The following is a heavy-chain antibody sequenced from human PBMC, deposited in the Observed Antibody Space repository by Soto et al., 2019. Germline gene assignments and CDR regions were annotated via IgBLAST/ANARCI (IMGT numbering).Heavy chain of an antibody. CDR2: IYWDDDK. CDR3: AHSGYNSGWYWGDDAFDI. CDR1: GFSLSTSGVG. D-gene: IGHD6-19*01. V-gene: IGHV2-5*02. J-gene: IGHJ3*02. Sequence: QITLKESGPTLVKPTQTLTLTCTFSGFSLSTSGVGVGWIRQPPGKALEWLALIYWDDDKRYSPSLKSRLTITKYTSKNQVVLTMTNMVPVETATYYCAHSGYNSGWYWGDDAFDIWCQGTMVTVSS.